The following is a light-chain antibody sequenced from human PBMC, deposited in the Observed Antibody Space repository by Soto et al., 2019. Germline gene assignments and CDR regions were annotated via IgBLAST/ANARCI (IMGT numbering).Light chain of an antibody. CDR3: QQSSTTPWT. CDR2: LTS. Sequence: DIQMTQSPSSLSASVGDRVTITCRASQSISTYLNWFQQKPGRAPQLLIYLTSTLQSGVPSRFSGSGSGTDFTLTISSLQPEDFATYYCQQSSTTPWTFGQGTKV. CDR1: QSISTY. V-gene: IGKV1-39*01. J-gene: IGKJ1*01.